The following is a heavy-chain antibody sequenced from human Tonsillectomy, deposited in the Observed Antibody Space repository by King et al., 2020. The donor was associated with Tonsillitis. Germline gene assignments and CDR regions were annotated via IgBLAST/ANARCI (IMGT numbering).Heavy chain of an antibody. J-gene: IGHJ4*02. Sequence: VQLVESGAGVVQPGRSLRLSCAASGFTFSSYDMYWVRQVPGKGLEWVAVITYDGSNKYYADSVKGRFTISRDNSKNTLYLQMNSLRAEDTAVYYCARDRDDYIFDYWGQGTLVTVSS. CDR1: GFTFSSYD. CDR2: ITYDGSNK. D-gene: IGHD4/OR15-4a*01. V-gene: IGHV3-33*05. CDR3: ARDRDDYIFDY.